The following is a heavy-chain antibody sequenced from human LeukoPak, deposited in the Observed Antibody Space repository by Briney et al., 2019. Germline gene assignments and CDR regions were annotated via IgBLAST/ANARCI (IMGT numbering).Heavy chain of an antibody. CDR3: AKLGQGIATAGPMDV. D-gene: IGHD6-13*01. J-gene: IGHJ6*03. CDR2: ISGSGGST. Sequence: GGSLRLSCAASGFTFSSYGMSWVRQAPGKGLEWVSAISGSGGSTYYADSVKGRFTISRDNSKNTLYLQMNSLRAEDTAVYYCAKLGQGIATAGPMDVWGKGTTVTISS. CDR1: GFTFSSYG. V-gene: IGHV3-23*01.